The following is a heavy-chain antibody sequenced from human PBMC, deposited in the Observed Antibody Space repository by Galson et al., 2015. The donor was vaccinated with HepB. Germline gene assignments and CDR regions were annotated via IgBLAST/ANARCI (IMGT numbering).Heavy chain of an antibody. Sequence: SLRLSCAASGFTFSTCGMNWVRQAPGKGLEWVSVIGGSSTTIYYADSVKGRFTISRDNAKSTLHLQMNSLRAEDTAVYYCAKSHSGWYEVPDFWGQGTLVTVSS. J-gene: IGHJ4*02. CDR2: IGGSSTTI. V-gene: IGHV3-48*04. D-gene: IGHD6-13*01. CDR1: GFTFSTCG. CDR3: AKSHSGWYEVPDF.